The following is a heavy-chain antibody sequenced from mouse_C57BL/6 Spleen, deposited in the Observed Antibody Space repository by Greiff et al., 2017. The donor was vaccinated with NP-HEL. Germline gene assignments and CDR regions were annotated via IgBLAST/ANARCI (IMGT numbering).Heavy chain of an antibody. J-gene: IGHJ3*01. D-gene: IGHD1-1*01. V-gene: IGHV1-55*01. Sequence: VQLQQPGAELVKPGASVKMSCKASGYTFTSYWITWVKQRPGQGLEWIGDIYPGSGSTNYNEKFKSKATLTVDTSSSTAYMQLSSLTSEDSAVYYCARSHGSATGLVYWGQGTMVTVSA. CDR1: GYTFTSYW. CDR2: IYPGSGST. CDR3: ARSHGSATGLVY.